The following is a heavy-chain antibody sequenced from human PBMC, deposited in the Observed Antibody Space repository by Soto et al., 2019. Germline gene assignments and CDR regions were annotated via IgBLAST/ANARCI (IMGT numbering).Heavy chain of an antibody. V-gene: IGHV1-69*13. CDR3: ARSGYRYWYFDL. Sequence: ASVKVSCKASGGTFSSYAISWVRQAPGQGLEWMGGIIPIFGTANYAQKFQGRVTITADESTSTAYMELSSLRSEDTAVYYCARSGYRYWYFDLWGRGTLVTVSS. D-gene: IGHD6-13*01. CDR2: IIPIFGTA. CDR1: GGTFSSYA. J-gene: IGHJ2*01.